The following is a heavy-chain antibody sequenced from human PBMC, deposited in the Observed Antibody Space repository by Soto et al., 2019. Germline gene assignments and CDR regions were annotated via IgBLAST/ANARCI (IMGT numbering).Heavy chain of an antibody. CDR1: GYTFTGYY. D-gene: IGHD5-12*01. V-gene: IGHV1-2*02. Sequence: ASVKVSCKASGYTFTGYYIHWVRQAPGQGLEWMGWINPNNGDTNYAQKFQGRVTMTRDTSTSTAHMDLSSLTFDDTAVYYCARHSGYDYVFDYWGQGTLVTVSP. J-gene: IGHJ4*02. CDR2: INPNNGDT. CDR3: ARHSGYDYVFDY.